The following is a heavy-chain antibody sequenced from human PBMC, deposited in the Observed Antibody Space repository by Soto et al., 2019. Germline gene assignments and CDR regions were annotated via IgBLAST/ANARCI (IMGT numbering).Heavy chain of an antibody. CDR1: GYTFTSYA. CDR2: INAGNGNT. J-gene: IGHJ4*02. D-gene: IGHD3-9*01. CDR3: ARAPPDDILTGYYPTPPFDY. Sequence: ASVKVSCKASGYTFTSYAMHWVRQAPGQRLEWMGWINAGNGNTKYSQKFQGRVTITRDTSASTAYMELSSLRSEDTAVYYCARAPPDDILTGYYPTPPFDYWGRGTLVTVSS. V-gene: IGHV1-3*01.